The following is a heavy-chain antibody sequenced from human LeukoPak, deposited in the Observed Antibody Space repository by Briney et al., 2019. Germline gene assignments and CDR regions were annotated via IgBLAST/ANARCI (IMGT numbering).Heavy chain of an antibody. J-gene: IGHJ4*01. CDR3: ARQSIGSDHHDY. CDR1: SGSLRNY. D-gene: IGHD3-22*01. CDR2: IYSSGGA. V-gene: IGHV4-4*07. Sequence: SEALSLTCTVSSGSLRNYWSWIRPPAGKGLEWIGRIYSSGGANYNPSLKSRVTISVDKSKNQFSLKLSSVNAADTAVYYCARQSIGSDHHDYWGHGTLVTVSS.